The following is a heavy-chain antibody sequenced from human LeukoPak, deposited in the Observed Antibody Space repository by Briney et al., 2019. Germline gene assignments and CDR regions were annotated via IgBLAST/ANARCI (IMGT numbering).Heavy chain of an antibody. J-gene: IGHJ4*02. CDR1: GFTVSDNY. CDR3: ASGGIYYGAAFDF. Sequence: GGSLRLSCAVSGFTVSDNYMSWVRQAPGKGLEWVSLIYSGDTTLYADSVKGRFTISRDISKNTLYLQMNSLRAEDTAVYYCASGGIYYGAAFDFWGQGSLVTVSA. V-gene: IGHV3-53*01. D-gene: IGHD1-26*01. CDR2: IYSGDTT.